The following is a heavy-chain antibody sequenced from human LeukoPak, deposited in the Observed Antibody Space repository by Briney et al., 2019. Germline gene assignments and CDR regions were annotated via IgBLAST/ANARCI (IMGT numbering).Heavy chain of an antibody. CDR2: INPESGNT. V-gene: IGHV1-46*01. Sequence: GASVKVSCKASGYTFTSHFMHWVRQAPGQGLEWMGIINPESGNTAYARKFQGRITMTGDTSTSTVYMELSSLRSEDTAMYYCAKDGNWNNVPGDYYYMDVWGKGTTVAVSS. J-gene: IGHJ6*03. CDR3: AKDGNWNNVPGDYYYMDV. D-gene: IGHD1/OR15-1a*01. CDR1: GYTFTSHF.